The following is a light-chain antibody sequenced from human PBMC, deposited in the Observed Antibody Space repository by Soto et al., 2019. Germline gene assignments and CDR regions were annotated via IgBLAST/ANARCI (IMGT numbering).Light chain of an antibody. J-gene: IGKJ4*01. Sequence: EIVLTQSPATLSLSPGERATLSCRASQSVSSYLAWYQQKPGQTPRLLIYDASNRATGIPARFSGSGSGTDFTLTISSLEPEDCAVYYCQQRRNWPPLTFGGGNKVEIK. CDR3: QQRRNWPPLT. CDR1: QSVSSY. CDR2: DAS. V-gene: IGKV3-11*01.